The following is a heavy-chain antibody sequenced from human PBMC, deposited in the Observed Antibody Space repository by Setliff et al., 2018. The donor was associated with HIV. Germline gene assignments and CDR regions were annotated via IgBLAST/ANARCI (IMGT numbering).Heavy chain of an antibody. CDR1: GFTFSAHG. CDR3: AKDGDYSSCDYDAFDI. CDR2: INYDESSE. V-gene: IGHV3-30*02. D-gene: IGHD6-6*01. J-gene: IGHJ3*02. Sequence: GESLKISCAASGFTFSAHGMHWVRQAPGKGLEWVAFINYDESSEYYVDSVKGRVTISRDNSKNTLDLQMNRLRAEDTAVYYCAKDGDYSSCDYDAFDISGQGTMVTVSS.